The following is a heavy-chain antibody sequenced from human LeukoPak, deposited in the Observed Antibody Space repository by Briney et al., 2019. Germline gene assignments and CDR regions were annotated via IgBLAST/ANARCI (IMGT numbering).Heavy chain of an antibody. V-gene: IGHV3-48*01. CDR3: ARVRTGSQCDS. J-gene: IGHJ5*01. Sequence: PGGSLRLSCAASGFTFSDYSMNWVRQAPGKGLEWISYIGIDSGNTNYADSVKGRFTISGDKAKNSLYLQMNSLRVEDTAVYYCARVRTGSQCDSWGRGTLVIVSS. CDR1: GFTFSDYS. CDR2: IGIDSGNT. D-gene: IGHD3-10*01.